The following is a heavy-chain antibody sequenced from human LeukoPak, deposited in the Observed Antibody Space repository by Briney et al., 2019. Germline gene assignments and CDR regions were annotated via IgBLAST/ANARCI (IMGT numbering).Heavy chain of an antibody. CDR1: GLTVSSNY. CDR3: ARARPYYYDSSAYYSDY. V-gene: IGHV3-66*01. CDR2: IYSGGST. J-gene: IGHJ4*02. D-gene: IGHD3-22*01. Sequence: GGSLRLSCAASGLTVSSNYMSWVRQAPGKGLEWVSVIYSGGSTYYADSVKGRFTISRDDSKNTLYLQMNSLRAEDTAVYYCARARPYYYDSSAYYSDYWGQGTLVTVSS.